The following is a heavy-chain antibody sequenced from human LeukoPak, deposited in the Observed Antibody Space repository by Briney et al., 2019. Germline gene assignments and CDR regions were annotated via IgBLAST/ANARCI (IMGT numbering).Heavy chain of an antibody. CDR2: IYPSDSDT. J-gene: IGHJ5*02. D-gene: IGHD3-3*01. Sequence: GESLKISCNGSGYSFTSYWIGWVRQMPGKGLEWMGIIYPSDSDTRYSPSFQGQVTISADKSISTAYLQWSSLKASDTAMYYCALYDFWSGTGVDPWGQGTLVTVSS. CDR3: ALYDFWSGTGVDP. V-gene: IGHV5-51*01. CDR1: GYSFTSYW.